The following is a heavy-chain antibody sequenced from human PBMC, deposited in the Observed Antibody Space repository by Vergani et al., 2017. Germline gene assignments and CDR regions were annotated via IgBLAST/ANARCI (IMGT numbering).Heavy chain of an antibody. CDR2: ISYDGSNK. CDR1: GFTFSSYA. CDR3: AKGVVGATEGY. J-gene: IGHJ4*02. Sequence: QVQLVESGGGVVQPGRSLRLSCAASGFTFSSYAMHWVRQAPGKGLEWVAVISYDGSNKYYADSVKGRFTISRDNSKNTLYLQMNSLRAEDTAVYYCAKGVVGATEGYWGQGTLVTVSS. V-gene: IGHV3-30*07. D-gene: IGHD1-26*01.